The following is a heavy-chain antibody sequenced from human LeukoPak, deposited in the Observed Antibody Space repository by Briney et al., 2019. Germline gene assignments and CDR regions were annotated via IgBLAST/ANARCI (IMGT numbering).Heavy chain of an antibody. J-gene: IGHJ5*02. V-gene: IGHV4-61*01. Sequence: SETLSLTCTVSGGSVSSGSYYWSWIRQPPGKGLEWIGYIYYSGSTYYNPSLKSRVTISVDTSKNQFSLKLSSVTAADTAVYYCARVNLYCSSTSCYTGWFDPWGQGTLVTVSS. CDR3: ARVNLYCSSTSCYTGWFDP. D-gene: IGHD2-2*02. CDR1: GGSVSSGSYY. CDR2: IYYSGST.